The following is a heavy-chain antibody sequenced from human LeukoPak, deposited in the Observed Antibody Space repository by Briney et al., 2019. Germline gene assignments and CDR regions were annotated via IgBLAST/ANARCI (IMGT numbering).Heavy chain of an antibody. CDR1: GGSFSGYY. J-gene: IGHJ6*03. D-gene: IGHD6-13*01. CDR2: INHSGST. V-gene: IGHV4-34*01. Sequence: PSETLSLTCAVYGGSFSGYYWSWIRQPPGKGLEWIGEINHSGSTNYNPSLESRVTISVDTSKNQFSLKLSSVTAADTAVYYCARGRAAAGTLYYYYMDVWGKGTTVTVSS. CDR3: ARGRAAAGTLYYYYMDV.